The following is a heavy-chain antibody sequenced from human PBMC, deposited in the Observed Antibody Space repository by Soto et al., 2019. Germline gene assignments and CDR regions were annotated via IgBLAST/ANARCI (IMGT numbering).Heavy chain of an antibody. J-gene: IGHJ4*02. D-gene: IGHD2-21*02. Sequence: GGSLRLSCAASGFTFSSYAMHWVRQAPGKGLEWVAVISYDGSNKYYADSVKGRFTISRDNSKNTLYLQMNSLRAEDTAVYYCARDAQSDPYCGGDCYLGVNFDYWGQGTLVTVSS. CDR3: ARDAQSDPYCGGDCYLGVNFDY. V-gene: IGHV3-30-3*01. CDR1: GFTFSSYA. CDR2: ISYDGSNK.